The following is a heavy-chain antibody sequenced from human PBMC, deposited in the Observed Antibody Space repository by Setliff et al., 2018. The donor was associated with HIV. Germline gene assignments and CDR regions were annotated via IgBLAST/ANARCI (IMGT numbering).Heavy chain of an antibody. CDR2: IYYSGST. D-gene: IGHD5-18*01. CDR1: GGSISGYY. Sequence: SETLSLTCTVSGGSISGYYWSWIRQPPGKGLEWIGYIYYSGSTNYNPSLKSRVTISVDTSKHQFSLKLSSVTAADTAVYYCARTRGYSYGTLAGFDYWGRGSLVTVSS. V-gene: IGHV4-59*01. J-gene: IGHJ4*01. CDR3: ARTRGYSYGTLAGFDY.